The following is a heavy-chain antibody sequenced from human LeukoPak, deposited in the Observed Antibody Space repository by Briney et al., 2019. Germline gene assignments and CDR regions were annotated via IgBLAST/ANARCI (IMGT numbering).Heavy chain of an antibody. J-gene: IGHJ4*02. Sequence: PSETLSLTCTVSGGSVSSGSYYWSWIRQPPGKGLEWIGYIYYSGSTNYNPSLKSRVTISVDTSKNQFSLKLSSVTPADTAVYYCARYRITIFGVALYYFDYWGQGTLVTVSS. V-gene: IGHV4-61*01. CDR1: GGSVSSGSYY. CDR2: IYYSGST. D-gene: IGHD3-3*01. CDR3: ARYRITIFGVALYYFDY.